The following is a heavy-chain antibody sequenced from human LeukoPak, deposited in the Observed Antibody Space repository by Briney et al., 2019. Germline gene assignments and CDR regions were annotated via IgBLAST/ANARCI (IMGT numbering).Heavy chain of an antibody. CDR2: IYSGGTK. V-gene: IGHV3-53*01. CDR3: ARDLSGILSSPLFDY. D-gene: IGHD1-26*01. J-gene: IGHJ4*02. CDR1: GFTVSNYY. Sequence: PGGSLRLSCAVSGFTVSNYYMSWVRQAPGKGLEWVSIIYSGGTKYYADSVKGRFTISRDNSKNTQYLQMNSLRVEDTAVYYCARDLSGILSSPLFDYWGQGTLVTVSS.